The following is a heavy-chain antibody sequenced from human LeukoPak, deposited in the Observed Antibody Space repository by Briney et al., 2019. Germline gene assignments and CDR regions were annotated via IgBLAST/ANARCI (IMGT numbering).Heavy chain of an antibody. D-gene: IGHD4-11*01. CDR2: INHSVST. V-gene: IGHV4-34*01. J-gene: IGHJ5*02. CDR3: ARVARWIYSKCGVWFDP. Sequence: SSETLSLTCAVYGGSFSGYSWSWIPQPPGKGLEWIGEINHSVSTNYNPSLKSRVTISVDTSKKQFSLKLTSVTAADTAVYYCARVARWIYSKCGVWFDPWGQGTLVTVSS. CDR1: GGSFSGYS.